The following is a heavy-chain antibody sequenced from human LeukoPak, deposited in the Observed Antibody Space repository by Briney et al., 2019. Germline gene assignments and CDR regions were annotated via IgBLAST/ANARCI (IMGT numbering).Heavy chain of an antibody. J-gene: IGHJ6*02. CDR1: GFTVSSNY. CDR3: AREGVPAPYYYYGMDV. Sequence: PGGSLRLSCAASGFTVSSNYMSWVRQAPRKGLEWVSVIYSGGSTYYADSVKGRFTISRDNSKNTLYLQMNSLRAEDTAVYYCAREGVPAPYYYYGMDVWGQGTTVTVSS. V-gene: IGHV3-66*01. D-gene: IGHD2-2*01. CDR2: IYSGGST.